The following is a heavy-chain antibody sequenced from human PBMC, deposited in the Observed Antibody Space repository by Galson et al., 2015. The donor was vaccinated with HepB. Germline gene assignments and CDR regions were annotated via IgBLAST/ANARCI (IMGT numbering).Heavy chain of an antibody. CDR1: GGTFSSYA. V-gene: IGHV1-69*13. D-gene: IGHD6-13*01. CDR2: IIPIFGTA. Sequence: SVKVSCKASGGTFSSYAISWVRQAPGQGLEWMGGIIPIFGTANYAQKFQGRVTITADESTSTAYMELSSLRSEDTAVYYCARDSGYSSSPRVGYFQHWGQGTLVTVSP. CDR3: ARDSGYSSSPRVGYFQH. J-gene: IGHJ1*01.